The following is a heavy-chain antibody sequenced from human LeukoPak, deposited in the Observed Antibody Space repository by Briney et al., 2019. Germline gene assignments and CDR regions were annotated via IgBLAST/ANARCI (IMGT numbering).Heavy chain of an antibody. D-gene: IGHD5-18*01. CDR3: AKGLKTAVGPYMGYHYYMDV. CDR1: GFRISSYA. V-gene: IGHV3-23*01. J-gene: IGHJ6*03. Sequence: GGSLRLSCAASGFRISSYAMMWIRQAPEKGLEWVSVISGSGGTTYYADSVKGRFTISGDNSKNTLSLQMNSLRAEDTAVYYCAKGLKTAVGPYMGYHYYMDVWGKGTTVTVSS. CDR2: ISGSGGTT.